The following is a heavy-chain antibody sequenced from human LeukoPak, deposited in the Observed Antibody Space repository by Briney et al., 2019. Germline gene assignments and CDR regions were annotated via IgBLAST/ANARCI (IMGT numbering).Heavy chain of an antibody. CDR3: ARDDWQSLAIDY. J-gene: IGHJ4*02. V-gene: IGHV4-61*02. CDR1: GGSISSGSYY. D-gene: IGHD6-19*01. CDR2: IYSSGST. Sequence: SQTLSLTCTVSGGSISSGSYYWSWIRRPAGKGLEWIGRIYSSGSTNYNSSLKSRVTISVDTSKNQFSLRLSSVTAADTAVYYCARDDWQSLAIDYWGQGTLVTVSS.